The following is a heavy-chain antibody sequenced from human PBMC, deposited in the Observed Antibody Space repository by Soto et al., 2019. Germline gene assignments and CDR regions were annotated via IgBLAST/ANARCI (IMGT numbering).Heavy chain of an antibody. CDR2: IYYSGST. Sequence: SETLSLTCTVSGGSISRGGYYWSWIRQHPGKGLEWIGYIYYSGSTYYNPSLKSRVTISVDTSKNQFSLKLSSVTAADTAVYYCARVTARRYFQHRGQGTLVTV. V-gene: IGHV4-31*03. D-gene: IGHD6-6*01. CDR3: ARVTARRYFQH. CDR1: GGSISRGGYY. J-gene: IGHJ1*01.